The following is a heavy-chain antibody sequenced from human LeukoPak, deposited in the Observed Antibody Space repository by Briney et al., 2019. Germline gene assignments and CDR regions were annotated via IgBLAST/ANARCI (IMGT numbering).Heavy chain of an antibody. J-gene: IGHJ4*02. CDR1: GFPFTTYW. V-gene: IGHV3-7*01. CDR2: IKQDGSEK. CDR3: ARVWY. Sequence: QSGGSLRLSCAASGFPFTTYWMSWVRQAPGKGLEWVANIKQDGSEKYYVDSVKGRFTISRDNAKSSLYLQMNSLRAEDTAVYYCARVWYWGQGTLVTVSS.